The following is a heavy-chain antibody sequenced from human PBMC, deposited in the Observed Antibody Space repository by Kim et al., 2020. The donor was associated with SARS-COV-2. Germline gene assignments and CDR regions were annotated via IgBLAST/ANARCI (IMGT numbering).Heavy chain of an antibody. CDR3: AGHVQLERRGFSY. J-gene: IGHJ4*02. CDR2: IYYSGST. V-gene: IGHV4-39*01. D-gene: IGHD1-1*01. Sequence: SETLSLTCTVSGGSISSSSYYLGWIRQPPGKGLEWIGSIYYSGSTYYNPSLKSRVTISVDTSKNQFSLKLSSVTAADTAVYYCAGHVQLERRGFSYWGQGTLVTVSS. CDR1: GGSISSSSYY.